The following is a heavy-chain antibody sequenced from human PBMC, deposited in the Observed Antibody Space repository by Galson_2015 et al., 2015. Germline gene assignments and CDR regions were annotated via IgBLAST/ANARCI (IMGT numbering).Heavy chain of an antibody. V-gene: IGHV1-46*03. CDR1: GYTFTNNH. CDR3: TRMTTVNWFDP. CDR2: IHASDGGT. D-gene: IGHD4-11*01. Sequence: SVKVSCKASGYTFTNNHMHWVRQAPGHGLEWMGMIHASDGGTRNAQKFQGRVTMTRDTSTSTVYMELSSLRSEDTAVYYCTRMTTVNWFDPWGQGTLVTVSS. J-gene: IGHJ5*02.